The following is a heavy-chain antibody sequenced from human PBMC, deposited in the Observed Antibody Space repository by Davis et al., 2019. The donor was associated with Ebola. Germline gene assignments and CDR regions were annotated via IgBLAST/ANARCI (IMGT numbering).Heavy chain of an antibody. V-gene: IGHV4-59*11. D-gene: IGHD1-26*01. J-gene: IGHJ4*02. CDR1: GGPISSHY. CDR3: ARDLDEGATFDY. Sequence: PSEPLSLTCTASGGPISSHYWSWIRQPPGKGLEWIGYIYYSGSTNYNPSLKSRVTISVDTSKNQFSLKLGSVTAADTAVYYCARDLDEGATFDYWGQGTLVTVSS. CDR2: IYYSGST.